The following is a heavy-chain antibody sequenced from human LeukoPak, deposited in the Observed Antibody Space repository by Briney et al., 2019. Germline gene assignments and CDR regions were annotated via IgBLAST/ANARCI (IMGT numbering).Heavy chain of an antibody. CDR1: GGSFSGYY. CDR3: ARALSGYYYGSGLYMDV. V-gene: IGHV4-34*01. J-gene: IGHJ6*03. D-gene: IGHD3-10*01. CDR2: INHSGST. Sequence: SETLSLTCAVYGGSFSGYYWSWIRQPPGKGLEWIGEINHSGSTNYNPSLKSRVTISVDMSKNQFSLKLSSVTAADTAVYYCARALSGYYYGSGLYMDVWGKGTTVTVSS.